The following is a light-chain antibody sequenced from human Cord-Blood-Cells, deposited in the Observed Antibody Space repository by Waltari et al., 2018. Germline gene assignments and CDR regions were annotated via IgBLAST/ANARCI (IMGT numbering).Light chain of an antibody. CDR1: QSVSSN. CDR3: QQYNNWPPLT. Sequence: DIVMTQSPDSLAVSLGERATLSCRASQSVSSNLAWYQQKPGQAPRPLIYGASTRATGIPARFSGSGSGTEFTLTISSLQSEDFAVYYCQQYNNWPPLTFGGGTKVEIK. CDR2: GAS. V-gene: IGKV3-15*01. J-gene: IGKJ4*01.